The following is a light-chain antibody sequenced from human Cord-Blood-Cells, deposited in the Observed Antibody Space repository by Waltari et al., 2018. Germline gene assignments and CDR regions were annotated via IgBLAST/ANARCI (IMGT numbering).Light chain of an antibody. V-gene: IGLV2-23*01. CDR1: SSDAGRYNL. Sequence: QSALTQPASVSGSPGQSITISCTGTSSDAGRYNLLPWYQQHPGKAPKLMIYGGSKRPSGVSNRFSGSKSGNTASLTISGLQAEDEADYYCCSYAGSSTSWVFGGGTKLTVL. J-gene: IGLJ3*02. CDR3: CSYAGSSTSWV. CDR2: GGS.